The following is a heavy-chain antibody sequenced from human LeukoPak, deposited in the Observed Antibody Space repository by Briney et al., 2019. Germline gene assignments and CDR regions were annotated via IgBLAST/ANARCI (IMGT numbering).Heavy chain of an antibody. D-gene: IGHD5-18*01. CDR2: VHFDGSNK. V-gene: IGHV3-30*02. CDR3: AKDHSGYSYGYSNYFDY. J-gene: IGHJ4*02. Sequence: GGSLRLSCAASGFTFSSYGMHWVRQAQGKGLEWVAFVHFDGSNKYYEDSVKGRFTISRDNSKNTLYLQMNSLRAEDTAVYYCAKDHSGYSYGYSNYFDYWGQGTLVTVSS. CDR1: GFTFSSYG.